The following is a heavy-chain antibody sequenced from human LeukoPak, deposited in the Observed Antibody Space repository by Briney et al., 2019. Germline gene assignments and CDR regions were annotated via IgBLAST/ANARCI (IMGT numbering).Heavy chain of an antibody. V-gene: IGHV3-48*02. CDR3: ARDTKFAGSTELDY. J-gene: IGHJ4*02. CDR1: GFTFRSYS. D-gene: IGHD2-2*01. CDR2: ISSSSSTI. Sequence: GGSVRLFCAASGFTFRSYSMNWVRQAPGKGLEWVSSISSSSSTIYYADSVKGRFTISRDNAKNSLYLQMNSLRDEDTAVYYCARDTKFAGSTELDYWGQGTLVTVSS.